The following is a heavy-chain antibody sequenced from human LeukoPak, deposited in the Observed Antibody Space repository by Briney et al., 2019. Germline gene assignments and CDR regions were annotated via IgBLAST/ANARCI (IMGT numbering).Heavy chain of an antibody. V-gene: IGHV3-21*04. CDR1: GFTFSSYS. CDR2: ISSSSSYI. D-gene: IGHD2-2*01. J-gene: IGHJ1*01. Sequence: GGSLRLSCAASGFTFSSYSMNWVRQAPGKGLEWVSSISSSSSYIYYADSVKGRFTISRDNSKNTLYLQMNSLRAEDTAVYYCAKDVVVVPAATDRYAEYFQHWGQGTLVTVSS. CDR3: AKDVVVVPAATDRYAEYFQH.